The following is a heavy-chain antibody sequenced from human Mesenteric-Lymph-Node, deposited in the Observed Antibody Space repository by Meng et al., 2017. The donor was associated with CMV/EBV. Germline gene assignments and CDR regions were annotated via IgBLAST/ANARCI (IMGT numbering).Heavy chain of an antibody. V-gene: IGHV3-21*01. CDR1: GFTVSSNY. Sequence: GGSLRLSCAASGFTVSSNYMSWVRQAPGKGLEWVSSISSSSSYIYYADSVKGRFTISRDNAKNSLYLQMNSLRAEDTAVYYCARDLIVPAAKYYYYGMDVWGQGTTVTVSS. CDR2: ISSSSSYI. J-gene: IGHJ6*02. CDR3: ARDLIVPAAKYYYYGMDV. D-gene: IGHD2-2*01.